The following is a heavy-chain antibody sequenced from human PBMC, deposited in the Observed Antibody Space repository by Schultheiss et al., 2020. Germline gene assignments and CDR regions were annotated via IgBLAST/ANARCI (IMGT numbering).Heavy chain of an antibody. CDR2: IYYSGST. CDR1: GGSISSGGYH. CDR3: ARGWGYYDSSGYYYAENRTYYMEV. V-gene: IGHV4-31*03. D-gene: IGHD3-22*01. J-gene: IGHJ6*03. Sequence: SETLSLTCTFSGGSISSGGYHWSWIRQHQGKGLEWIGYIYYSGSTYYNPSLKSRVTISVDTSKNQFSLKLSSVTAADTAVYYCARGWGYYDSSGYYYAENRTYYMEVWGKGTTVTVSS.